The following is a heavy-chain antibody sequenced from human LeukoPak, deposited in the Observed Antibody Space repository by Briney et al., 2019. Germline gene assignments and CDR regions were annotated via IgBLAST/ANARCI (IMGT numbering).Heavy chain of an antibody. CDR1: GGSISSYY. Sequence: PSETLSLTCTVSGGSISSYYWSWIRQPPGKGLEWIGYIYYSGSTNYNPSLKSRVTISVDTSKNQFSLKLSSETAADTAVYYCARRGGTTPHFDYWGQGTLVTVSS. CDR3: ARRGGTTPHFDY. D-gene: IGHD1-7*01. V-gene: IGHV4-59*08. J-gene: IGHJ4*02. CDR2: IYYSGST.